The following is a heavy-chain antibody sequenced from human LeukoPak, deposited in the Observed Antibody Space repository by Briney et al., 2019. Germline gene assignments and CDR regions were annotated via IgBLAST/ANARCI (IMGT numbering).Heavy chain of an antibody. CDR3: AREGGYGDYGQANWFDP. V-gene: IGHV4-30-4*01. Sequence: SQTLSLTCTVSGGSISSGDYYWSWIRQPPGKGLEWIGYIYYSGSTYYNPSLKSRVTISVDTSKNQFSLKLSSVTAADTAVYYCAREGGYGDYGQANWFDPWGQGTLVTVSS. CDR2: IYYSGST. CDR1: GGSISSGDYY. D-gene: IGHD4-17*01. J-gene: IGHJ5*02.